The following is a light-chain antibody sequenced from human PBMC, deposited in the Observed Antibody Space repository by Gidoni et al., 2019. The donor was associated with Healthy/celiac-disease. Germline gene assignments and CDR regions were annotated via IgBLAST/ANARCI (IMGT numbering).Light chain of an antibody. Sequence: DIQMTPSPSSLSASVGDRVTITCRASQSISSYLNWYQQKPGKAPQLLIYAASSLQSGVPSRFSGSGSWTDFSLTISSLQPEDFATYYCQQSYSTPPAFGGGTKVEIK. V-gene: IGKV1-39*01. CDR3: QQSYSTPPA. CDR2: AAS. CDR1: QSISSY. J-gene: IGKJ4*01.